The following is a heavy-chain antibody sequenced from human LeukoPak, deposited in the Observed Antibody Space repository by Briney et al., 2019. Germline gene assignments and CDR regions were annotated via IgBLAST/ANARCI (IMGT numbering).Heavy chain of an antibody. CDR2: INPSGGST. Sequence: ALVKVSCKASGYTFTSYYMHWVRQAPGQGLEWMGIINPSGGSTSYAQKFQGRVTMTRDTSTSTVYMELSSLRSEDTAVYYCARAPVTYCSSTSCYTDAFDIWGQGTMVTVSS. CDR3: ARAPVTYCSSTSCYTDAFDI. J-gene: IGHJ3*02. D-gene: IGHD2-2*02. CDR1: GYTFTSYY. V-gene: IGHV1-46*01.